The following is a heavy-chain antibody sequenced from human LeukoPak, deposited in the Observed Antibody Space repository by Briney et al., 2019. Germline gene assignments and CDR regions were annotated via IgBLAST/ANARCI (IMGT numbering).Heavy chain of an antibody. V-gene: IGHV4-31*03. J-gene: IGHJ4*02. Sequence: PSETLSLTCTVSGGSISSGDYYWSWIRQHPGKGLEWIGYISNSGTTYYNPSLKSRVTISVDTSKNQFSLKLSPVTAADTAVYYCARGTSRSGQMGDYWGQGTLVTVSS. CDR3: ARGTSRSGQMGDY. CDR1: GGSISSGDYY. D-gene: IGHD2-15*01. CDR2: ISNSGTT.